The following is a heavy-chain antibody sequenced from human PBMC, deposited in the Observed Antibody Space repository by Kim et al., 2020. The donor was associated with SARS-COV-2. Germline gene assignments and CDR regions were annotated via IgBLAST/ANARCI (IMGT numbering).Heavy chain of an antibody. CDR1: GFTFSSYS. D-gene: IGHD3-9*01. V-gene: IGHV3-21*01. J-gene: IGHJ5*02. CDR2: ISSSSSYI. CDR3: ARDGTNYYDILTGWAPNWFDP. Sequence: GGSLRLSCAASGFTFSSYSMNWVRQAPGKGLEWVSSISSSSSYIYYADSVKGRFTISRDNAKNSLYLQMNSLRAEDTAVYYCARDGTNYYDILTGWAPNWFDPWGQGTLVTVSS.